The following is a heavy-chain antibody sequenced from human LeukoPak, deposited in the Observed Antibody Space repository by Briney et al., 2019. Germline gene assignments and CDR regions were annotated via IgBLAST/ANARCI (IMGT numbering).Heavy chain of an antibody. Sequence: PGGSLRLSCAASGFTFSDYAMNWVRQAAGKGLEWVSGLSASSINIYYRESVKGRFTVSRDSSKNTLYLQMSSLTVEDTAVYYCTRLAGLDYYGTSGGNAFDFWGLGTLVTVSS. D-gene: IGHD3-10*01. CDR2: LSASSINI. V-gene: IGHV3-23*01. CDR3: TRLAGLDYYGTSGGNAFDF. J-gene: IGHJ3*01. CDR1: GFTFSDYA.